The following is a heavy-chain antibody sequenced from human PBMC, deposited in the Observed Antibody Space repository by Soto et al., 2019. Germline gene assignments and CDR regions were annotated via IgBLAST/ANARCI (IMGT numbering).Heavy chain of an antibody. J-gene: IGHJ6*02. CDR2: TSYRSKWDH. CDR3: ARAPSIVVVVAATRPRLVDYYGMDV. V-gene: IGHV6-1*01. CDR1: GDSVSSNSSA. Sequence: SQTLSLTCAISGDSVSSNSSAWNWIRQSPSRGLEWLGRTSYRSKWDHDYAVSVKSRININADTSKNQFALQLNSVTPEDTAVYYCARAPSIVVVVAATRPRLVDYYGMDVWGQGTTVTVSS. D-gene: IGHD2-15*01.